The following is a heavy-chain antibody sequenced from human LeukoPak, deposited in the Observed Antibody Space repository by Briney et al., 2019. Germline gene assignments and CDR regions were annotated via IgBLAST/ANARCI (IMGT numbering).Heavy chain of an antibody. CDR3: AREAESRWEPPPLDY. Sequence: PGRSLRLSCAASGFTFDDYAMHLVRRAPGKGLEWVSGISWNSGSIGYADPVKGRFTISRDNAKNSLYLQMNSLRAEDTAVYYCAREAESRWEPPPLDYWGQGTLVTVSS. D-gene: IGHD1-26*01. CDR2: ISWNSGSI. CDR1: GFTFDDYA. V-gene: IGHV3-9*01. J-gene: IGHJ4*02.